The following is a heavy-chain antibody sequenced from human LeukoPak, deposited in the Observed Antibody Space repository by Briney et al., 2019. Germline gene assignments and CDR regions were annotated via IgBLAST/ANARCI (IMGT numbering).Heavy chain of an antibody. Sequence: GGSLRLSCAASGFTFSSYAMSWVRQAPGKGLEWVAFIRYDGSNKFYGDSVKGQFTISRDNSKNTLFLQLNSLRPDDTAVYYCAKDLYSSGWYEPVDYWGQGTLVAVSS. CDR3: AKDLYSSGWYEPVDY. V-gene: IGHV3-30*02. CDR1: GFTFSSYA. CDR2: IRYDGSNK. D-gene: IGHD6-19*01. J-gene: IGHJ4*02.